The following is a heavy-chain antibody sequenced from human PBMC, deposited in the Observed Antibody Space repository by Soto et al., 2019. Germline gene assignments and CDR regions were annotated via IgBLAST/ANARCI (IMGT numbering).Heavy chain of an antibody. CDR3: ARARSTYCSGGSCDSGHNDY. Sequence: EVQLVESGGGLVQPGGSLRLSCAASGFTFSSYAMHWVRQAPGKGLEYVSAISSNGGSTYYSNSVKGRFTISRDNSKNTLYLQMGSLRAEDMAVYYCARARSTYCSGGSCDSGHNDYWGQGTLVTVSS. D-gene: IGHD2-15*01. V-gene: IGHV3-64*01. J-gene: IGHJ4*02. CDR1: GFTFSSYA. CDR2: ISSNGGST.